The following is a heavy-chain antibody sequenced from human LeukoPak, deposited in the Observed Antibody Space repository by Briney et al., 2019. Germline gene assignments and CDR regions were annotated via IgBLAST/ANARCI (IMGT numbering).Heavy chain of an antibody. CDR2: IFPIFGIA. CDR1: GGTFSSYA. CDR3: ARAGAYCGGDCYQYYFDY. V-gene: IGHV1-69*04. D-gene: IGHD2-21*02. J-gene: IGHJ4*02. Sequence: ASVKVSCKASGGTFSSYAISWVRQAPGQGLEWMGRIFPIFGIANYAQKFQGRVTITADKSTSTAYMELSSLRSEDTAVYYCARAGAYCGGDCYQYYFDYWGQGTLVTVSS.